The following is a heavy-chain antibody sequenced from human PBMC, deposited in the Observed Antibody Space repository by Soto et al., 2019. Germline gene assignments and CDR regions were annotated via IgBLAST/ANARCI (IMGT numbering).Heavy chain of an antibody. CDR1: GFTFSSYW. V-gene: IGHV3-74*01. CDR3: ARGGFSGSGSFIQGDY. Sequence: VQLVESGGGLVQPGGSLRLSCAASGFTFSSYWMHWVRQAPGKGLVWVSRIKSDGSSINYADSVKGRFTISRDNAKNTLYLQMNSLRAEDTAIYYCARGGFSGSGSFIQGDYWGQGTLVTVSS. J-gene: IGHJ4*02. D-gene: IGHD3-10*01. CDR2: IKSDGSSI.